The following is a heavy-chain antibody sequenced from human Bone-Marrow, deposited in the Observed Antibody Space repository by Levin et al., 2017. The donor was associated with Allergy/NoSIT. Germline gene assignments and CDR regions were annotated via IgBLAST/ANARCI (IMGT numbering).Heavy chain of an antibody. J-gene: IGHJ4*02. V-gene: IGHV3-33*01. CDR2: IWFDGSDK. D-gene: IGHD3-22*01. CDR1: GFNFNSSV. Sequence: LSLTCATSGFNFNSSVLHWVRQAPGKGLEWVALIWFDGSDKYYSDSVKGRFTISRDKSKNTLNLQMNSQRAEDTAVYYCARDDGDDSRGYHFDYWGQGALVTVSS. CDR3: ARDDGDDSRGYHFDY.